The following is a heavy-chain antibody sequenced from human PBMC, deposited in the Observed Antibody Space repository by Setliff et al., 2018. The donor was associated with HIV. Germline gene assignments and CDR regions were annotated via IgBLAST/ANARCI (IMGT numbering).Heavy chain of an antibody. V-gene: IGHV4-61*09. CDR1: GGSIRSRSYY. D-gene: IGHD1-26*01. Sequence: SETLSLTCTVSGGSIRSRSYYWSWIWQPAGKGLEWIGHIYTSGSTNYNPSLKSRVTISVDTSKNQFSLQLNSVTAADTAVYFCARTRAPYFFDFWGQGAQVTVSS. CDR3: ARTRAPYFFDF. CDR2: IYTSGST. J-gene: IGHJ4*02.